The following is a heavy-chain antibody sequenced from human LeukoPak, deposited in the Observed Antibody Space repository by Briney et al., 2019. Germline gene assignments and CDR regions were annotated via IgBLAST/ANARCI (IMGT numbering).Heavy chain of an antibody. Sequence: GGSLRLSCAASGFSFSSNDMHWVRQAPGKGLEWVAFIRYDGSHEHYIESVKGRFTVSRDNSKNTLYLQMNSLRADDTAVYFCAKEVRVVTAILYFDHWGQGSLVTVSS. CDR3: AKEVRVVTAILYFDH. CDR1: GFSFSSND. D-gene: IGHD2-21*02. V-gene: IGHV3-30*02. J-gene: IGHJ4*01. CDR2: IRYDGSHE.